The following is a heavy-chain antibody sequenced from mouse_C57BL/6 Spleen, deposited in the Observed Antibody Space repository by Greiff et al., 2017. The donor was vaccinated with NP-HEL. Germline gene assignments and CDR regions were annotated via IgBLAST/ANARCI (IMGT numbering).Heavy chain of an antibody. CDR3: ARSRDGADYYAMDY. V-gene: IGHV1-22*01. D-gene: IGHD1-1*02. CDR2: INPNNGGT. CDR1: GYTFTDYN. Sequence: VQLQQSGPELVKPGASVKMSCKASGYTFTDYNMHWVKQSHGKSLEWIGYINPNNGGTSYNQKFKGKATLTVNKSSSTAYMELRSLTSEDSAVYYCARSRDGADYYAMDYWGQGTSVTVSS. J-gene: IGHJ4*01.